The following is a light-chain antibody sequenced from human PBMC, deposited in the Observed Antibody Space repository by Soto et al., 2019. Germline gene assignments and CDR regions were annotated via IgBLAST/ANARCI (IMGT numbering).Light chain of an antibody. CDR2: GAS. CDR3: QQYGSSPPNT. Sequence: EIVLTQSPGTLSLSPGERATLSCRASQSVSSSCLAWYQQKPGQAPRLLIYGASSRATGIPDRFSGSGSGTDFTLTISRLEPEDFAVYYCQQYGSSPPNTFGGGTKVDIK. CDR1: QSVSSSC. V-gene: IGKV3-20*01. J-gene: IGKJ4*01.